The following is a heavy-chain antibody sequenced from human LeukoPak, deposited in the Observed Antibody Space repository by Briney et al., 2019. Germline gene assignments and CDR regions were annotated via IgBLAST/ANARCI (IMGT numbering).Heavy chain of an antibody. J-gene: IGHJ6*02. CDR3: ARTPLWFGEPRVDYYYGMDV. D-gene: IGHD3-10*01. V-gene: IGHV3-11*01. CDR1: GFTFSDYY. CDR2: ISSSGSTI. Sequence: GGSLRLSCAASGFTFSDYYMSWIRQAPGKGLEWVSYISSSGSTIYYADSVKGRFTISRDNAKNSLYLQMNSLRAEDTAVYYCARTPLWFGEPRVDYYYGMDVWGQGTTVTVSS.